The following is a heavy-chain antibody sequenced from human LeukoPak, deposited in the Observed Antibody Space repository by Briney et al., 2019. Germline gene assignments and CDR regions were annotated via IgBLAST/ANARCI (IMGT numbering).Heavy chain of an antibody. V-gene: IGHV4-39*07. D-gene: IGHD3-10*01. J-gene: IGHJ5*02. CDR3: ARDRFGPYNWFDP. CDR2: IYYSGST. Sequence: SETLSLTCTVSGGSISSSSYYWGWIRQPPGKGLEWIGSIYYSGSTYYNPSLKSRVTISVDTSKNQFSLKLSSVTAADTAVYYCARDRFGPYNWFDPWGQGTLVTVSS. CDR1: GGSISSSSYY.